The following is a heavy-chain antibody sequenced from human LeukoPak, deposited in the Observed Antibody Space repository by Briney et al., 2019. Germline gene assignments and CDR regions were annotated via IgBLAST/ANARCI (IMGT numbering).Heavy chain of an antibody. CDR1: GFTFDDYA. CDR3: AKAESAYYYDSSGYYEN. J-gene: IGHJ4*02. Sequence: GGSLRLSCAASGFTFDDYAMHWVRQAPGKGLEWVSGISWNSGSIGYADSVKGRFTISRDNAKNSLYLQMNSLRAEDMAVYYCAKAESAYYYDSSGYYENWGQGTLVTVSS. CDR2: ISWNSGSI. D-gene: IGHD3-22*01. V-gene: IGHV3-9*03.